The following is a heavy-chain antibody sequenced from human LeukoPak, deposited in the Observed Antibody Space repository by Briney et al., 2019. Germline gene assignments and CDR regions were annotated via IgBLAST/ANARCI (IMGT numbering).Heavy chain of an antibody. V-gene: IGHV4-34*01. CDR1: SGSFTDYY. D-gene: IGHD3-9*01. CDR3: ARAQGHILTGYDY. CDR2: INQSGST. J-gene: IGHJ4*02. Sequence: PSETLSLTCAVSSGSFTDYYWSWIRQSPGRGLEWIGEINQSGSTDNNPPLKSRVIISMDTSKTQFSLNLSSVTAADTAVYYCARAQGHILTGYDYWGQGILVTVSS.